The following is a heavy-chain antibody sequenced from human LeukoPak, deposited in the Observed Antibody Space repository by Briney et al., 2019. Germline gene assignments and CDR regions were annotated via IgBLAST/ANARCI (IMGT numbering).Heavy chain of an antibody. Sequence: QTGGSLRLSCAASGFTFSSYAMHWVRQAPGKGLEWVSGIIGGAGSTYYADSVKGRFTISGDNSKNTLFLQMNSLRAEDTAVYYCAHGAMYQLDYWGQGTLVTVSS. CDR2: IIGGAGST. D-gene: IGHD2-2*01. J-gene: IGHJ4*02. CDR3: AHGAMYQLDY. CDR1: GFTFSSYA. V-gene: IGHV3-23*01.